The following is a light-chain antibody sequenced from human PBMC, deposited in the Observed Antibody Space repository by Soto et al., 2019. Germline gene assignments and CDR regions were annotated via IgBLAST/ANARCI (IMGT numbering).Light chain of an antibody. J-gene: IGKJ4*01. CDR2: GAS. CDR3: HQYGASPT. Sequence: EIVLTQSPGTLSLSPGERVTLSCRASQSVNSNSLAWYQQKRGQPPRLLIYGASSRATGTPDRFSGSGSGTDFNLTIRRLEPEDFAFYFCHQYGASPTFGGGTTV. V-gene: IGKV3-20*01. CDR1: QSVNSNS.